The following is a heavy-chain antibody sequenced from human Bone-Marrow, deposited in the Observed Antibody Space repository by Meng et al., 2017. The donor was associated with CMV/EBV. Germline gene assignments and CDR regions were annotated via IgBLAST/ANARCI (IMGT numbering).Heavy chain of an antibody. CDR3: AREYRQRSLIQLWHYYYYAMDV. Sequence: ASVKVSCKASGYTFTAHYFHWVRQAPGQGLEWMGWISAYNGNTNYAQKLQGRVTMTTDTSTSTAYMELRSLRSDDTAVYYCAREYRQRSLIQLWHYYYYAMDVWGQGTTVTVSS. J-gene: IGHJ6*02. CDR2: ISAYNGNT. V-gene: IGHV1-18*04. D-gene: IGHD1-1*01. CDR1: GYTFTAHY.